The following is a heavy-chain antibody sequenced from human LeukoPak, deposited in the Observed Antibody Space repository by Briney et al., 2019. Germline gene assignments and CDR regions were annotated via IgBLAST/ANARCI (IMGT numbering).Heavy chain of an antibody. J-gene: IGHJ4*02. CDR3: AREYSSSSGDY. Sequence: GGSLRLFCAASGFTVSSNYMSWVRQAPGKGLEWVSVIYSGGSTYYADSVKGRFTISRDNSKNTLYLQMNSLRAEDTAVYYCAREYSSSSGDYWGQGTLVTVSS. CDR1: GFTVSSNY. CDR2: IYSGGST. D-gene: IGHD6-6*01. V-gene: IGHV3-66*01.